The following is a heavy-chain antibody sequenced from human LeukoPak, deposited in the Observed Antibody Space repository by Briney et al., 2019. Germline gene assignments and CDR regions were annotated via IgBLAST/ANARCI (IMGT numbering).Heavy chain of an antibody. CDR1: GFTFSSYS. Sequence: GGSLRLSCAASGFTFSSYSMNWVRQAPGKGLEWVSSISNSSSYIYYADSVKGRFTISRDNAKNSLYLQMNSLRAEDTAVYYCARSHQLLAYGMDVWGQGTTVTVSS. D-gene: IGHD2-2*01. CDR2: ISNSSSYI. CDR3: ARSHQLLAYGMDV. J-gene: IGHJ6*02. V-gene: IGHV3-21*01.